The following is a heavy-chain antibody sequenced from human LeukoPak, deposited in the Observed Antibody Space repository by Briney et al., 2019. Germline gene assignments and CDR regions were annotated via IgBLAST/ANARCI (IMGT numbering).Heavy chain of an antibody. CDR2: ISGSGGST. V-gene: IGHV3-23*01. CDR1: GFTFSSYG. D-gene: IGHD6-13*01. CDR3: AKALAAAGKDYIDH. J-gene: IGHJ4*02. Sequence: GGTLRLSCAASGFTFSSYGMSWVRQAPGKGLEWVSAISGSGGSTYYADSVKGRFTISRDNTKNTVYLQMNSLRREDTAVYYCAKALAAAGKDYIDHWGQGILVTVSS.